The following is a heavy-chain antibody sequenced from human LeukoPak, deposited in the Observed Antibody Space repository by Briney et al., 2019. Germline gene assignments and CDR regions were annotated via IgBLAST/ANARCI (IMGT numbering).Heavy chain of an antibody. Sequence: SETLSLTCTVSGGSISSSSYYWSWIRQPPGKGLEWIGYIYYSGSTNYNPSLKSRVTISVDTSKNQFSLKLSSVTAADTAVYYCARSRGMGFDYWGQGTLVTVSS. J-gene: IGHJ4*02. CDR3: ARSRGMGFDY. CDR1: GGSISSSSYY. D-gene: IGHD3-10*01. V-gene: IGHV4-61*01. CDR2: IYYSGST.